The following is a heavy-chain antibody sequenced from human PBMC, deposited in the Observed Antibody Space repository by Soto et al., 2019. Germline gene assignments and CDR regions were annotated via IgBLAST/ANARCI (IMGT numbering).Heavy chain of an antibody. D-gene: IGHD6-13*01. Sequence: QVQLVESGGGVVQPGRSLRLSCAASGFTFNNYGMHWVRQAPGKGLEWVAVMSSDGSNKYYVDSVKGRFTISRDNSKNTLYLQMNSLRTEDTAVYYCAKGDSGAWSPCHFQHWGQGTLVTVSP. J-gene: IGHJ1*01. CDR3: AKGDSGAWSPCHFQH. V-gene: IGHV3-30*18. CDR2: MSSDGSNK. CDR1: GFTFNNYG.